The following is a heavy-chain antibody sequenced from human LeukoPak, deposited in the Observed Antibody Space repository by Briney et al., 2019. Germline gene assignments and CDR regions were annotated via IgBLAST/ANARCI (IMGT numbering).Heavy chain of an antibody. CDR3: ARDNAGDNGN. J-gene: IGHJ4*02. CDR1: GGTSSSYA. V-gene: IGHV1-69*01. D-gene: IGHD4-17*01. Sequence: GSSVKVSCKASGGTSSSYAISWVRQAPGQGLEWIGGIIPIFGTANYAQPFQGRVTTTPDESTSTAYMELSSLRSEDTAVYYCARDNAGDNGNWGQGTLVTVSS. CDR2: IIPIFGTA.